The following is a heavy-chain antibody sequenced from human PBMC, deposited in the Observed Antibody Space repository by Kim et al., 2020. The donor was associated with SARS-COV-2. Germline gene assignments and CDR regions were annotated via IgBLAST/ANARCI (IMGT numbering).Heavy chain of an antibody. J-gene: IGHJ4*02. V-gene: IGHV4-39*02. CDR2: IYYSGST. CDR1: GGSISSSSYY. CDR3: ARENIVVVTAIPLDY. Sequence: SETLSLTCTVSGGSISSSSYYWGWIRQPPGKGLEWIGSIYYSGSTYYNPSLKSRVTISVDTSKNQFSLKLSSVTAADTAVYYCARENIVVVTAIPLDYWGQGTLVTVSS. D-gene: IGHD2-21*02.